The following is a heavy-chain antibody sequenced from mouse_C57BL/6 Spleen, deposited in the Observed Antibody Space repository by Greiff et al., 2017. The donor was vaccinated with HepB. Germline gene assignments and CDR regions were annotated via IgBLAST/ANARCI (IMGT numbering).Heavy chain of an antibody. J-gene: IGHJ2*01. CDR1: GYTFTSSG. V-gene: IGHV1-81*01. Sequence: LVESGAELARPGASVKLSCKASGYTFTSSGISWVKQRTGQGLEWIGEIYPRSGNTYYNEKFKGKATLTADKSSSTAYMELRSLTSEDSAVYFCARGGHYYGSSYDYIDYWGQGTTLTVSS. CDR2: IYPRSGNT. D-gene: IGHD1-1*01. CDR3: ARGGHYYGSSYDYIDY.